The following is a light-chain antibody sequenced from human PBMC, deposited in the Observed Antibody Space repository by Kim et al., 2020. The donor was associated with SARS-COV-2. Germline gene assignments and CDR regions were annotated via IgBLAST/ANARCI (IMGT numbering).Light chain of an antibody. CDR2: DAS. CDR3: EQYDNLPYT. V-gene: IGKV1-33*01. Sequence: DIQMTQSPSSLSASVGDRVTITCQASQYISNYLNWYQQKPGKAAKLLIYDASNLETGVPSRFSGSVSGTDFTFTISSLQPEDIATYYCEQYDNLPYTVGQGTKLE. CDR1: QYISNY. J-gene: IGKJ2*01.